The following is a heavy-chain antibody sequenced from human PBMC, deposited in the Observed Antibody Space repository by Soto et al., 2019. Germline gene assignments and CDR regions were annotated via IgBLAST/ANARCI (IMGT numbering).Heavy chain of an antibody. D-gene: IGHD1-1*01. CDR2: NYPSDSDT. V-gene: IGHV5-51*01. Sequence: PRESLKISCEGSGYSFTNFWIGWVRQMPGRGLEWMGINYPSDSDTRYSPSFEGQVTISADKSINTAQLQWSSLKDSDSAIYYGASHTNVFNPLDYWGQGTLVTVSS. CDR1: GYSFTNFW. J-gene: IGHJ4*02. CDR3: ASHTNVFNPLDY.